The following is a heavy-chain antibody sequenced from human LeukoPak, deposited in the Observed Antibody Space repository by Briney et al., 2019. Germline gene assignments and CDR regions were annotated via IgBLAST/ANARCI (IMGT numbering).Heavy chain of an antibody. CDR1: GGSISSSNW. V-gene: IGHV4-4*02. CDR2: IYHSGST. J-gene: IGHJ4*02. D-gene: IGHD4-17*01. Sequence: SETLSLTCAVSGGSISSSNWCSWVRQPPGKGLEWIGEIYHSGSTNYNPSLKSRVTISVDKSKNQFSLKLSSVTAADTAVYYCARTDYGDYGDDYWGQGTLVTVSS. CDR3: ARTDYGDYGDDY.